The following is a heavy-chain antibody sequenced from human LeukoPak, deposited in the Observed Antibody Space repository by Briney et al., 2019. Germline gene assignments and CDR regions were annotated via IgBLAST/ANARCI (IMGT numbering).Heavy chain of an antibody. CDR1: GGSFSGYY. Sequence: SETLSLTCAVYGGSFSGYYWSWIRQPPGKGLEWIGEINHSGSTNYNPSLKSRVTISVDTSKNQFSLKLSSVTAADTAVYYCARHLYYCYYYYMDVWGKGTTVTISS. J-gene: IGHJ6*03. CDR2: INHSGST. CDR3: ARHLYYCYYYYMDV. V-gene: IGHV4-34*01.